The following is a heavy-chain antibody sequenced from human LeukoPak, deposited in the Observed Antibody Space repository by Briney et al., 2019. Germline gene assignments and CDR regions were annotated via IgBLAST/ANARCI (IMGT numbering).Heavy chain of an antibody. CDR1: GGTFSSYT. CDR2: IIPIFGTA. CDR3: ASPYGSESNAFDI. D-gene: IGHD3-10*01. J-gene: IGHJ3*02. Sequence: GASVKVSCKASGGTFSSYTISWVRQAPGQGLEWMGGIIPIFGTANYAQKFQGRVTITADESTSTAYMELSSLRSEDTAVYYCASPYGSESNAFDIWGQGTVVTVSS. V-gene: IGHV1-69*13.